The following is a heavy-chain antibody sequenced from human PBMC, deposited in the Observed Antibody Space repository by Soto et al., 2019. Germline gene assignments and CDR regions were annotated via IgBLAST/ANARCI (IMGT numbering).Heavy chain of an antibody. CDR3: ARGQEGVVATH. D-gene: IGHD5-12*01. J-gene: IGHJ4*02. Sequence: QVQLQQWGAGLLKPAETLSLTCVVYGGSFSGYYWSWIRQPPGKVLEWIGEIKDGGLTNYSPSLKSRATISKDTPNNQFSLKLHSVTAADTAVYYCARGQEGVVATHWDQGALVTVSS. CDR2: IKDGGLT. CDR1: GGSFSGYY. V-gene: IGHV4-34*01.